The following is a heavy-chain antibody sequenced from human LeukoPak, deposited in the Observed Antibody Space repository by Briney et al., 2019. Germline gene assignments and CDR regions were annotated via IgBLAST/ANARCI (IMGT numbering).Heavy chain of an antibody. D-gene: IGHD4-17*01. CDR2: IYYSGST. V-gene: IGHV4-39*01. J-gene: IGHJ4*02. Sequence: SETLSLTCAVSGASISGSGYYWGWIRQPPGKGLEWIGNIYYSGSTYYNASLQSRVTISIDTSKNQFSLRLNSVTAADTAMYYCAREPHDYGDYGAVDYWGQGTLVTVSS. CDR3: AREPHDYGDYGAVDY. CDR1: GASISGSGYY.